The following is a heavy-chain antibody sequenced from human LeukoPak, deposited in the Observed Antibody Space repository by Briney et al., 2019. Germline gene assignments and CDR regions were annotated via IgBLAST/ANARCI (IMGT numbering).Heavy chain of an antibody. CDR1: GFTFSSYA. CDR3: AKDRDSYGDYVFWFDP. V-gene: IGHV3-23*01. J-gene: IGHJ5*02. Sequence: GGSLRLSCAASGFTFSSYAMSWVRQAPEKGLEWVSAISGSGGSTYYADSVKGRFTISRDNSKNTLYLQMNSLRAEDTAVYYCAKDRDSYGDYVFWFDPWGQGTLVTVSS. CDR2: ISGSGGST. D-gene: IGHD4-17*01.